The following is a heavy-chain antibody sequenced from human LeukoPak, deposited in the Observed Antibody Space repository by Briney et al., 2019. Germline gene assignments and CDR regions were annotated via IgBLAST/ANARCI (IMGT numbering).Heavy chain of an antibody. CDR2: IYTSGST. CDR3: ARDRRQLAYNWFDP. V-gene: IGHV4-4*07. Sequence: PSETLSLTCTVSGGSISSYYWSWIRQPAGKGLEWIGRIYTSGSTNYNPSLKSRATMSVDTSKNQFSLKLSSVTAADTAVYYCARDRRQLAYNWFDPWGQGTLVTVSS. J-gene: IGHJ5*02. CDR1: GGSISSYY. D-gene: IGHD6-13*01.